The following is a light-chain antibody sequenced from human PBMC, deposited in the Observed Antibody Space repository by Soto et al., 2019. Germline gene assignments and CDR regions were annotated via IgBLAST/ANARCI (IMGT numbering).Light chain of an antibody. J-gene: IGKJ1*01. CDR1: QSISTY. CDR2: KAS. CDR3: QQYSSHWT. Sequence: DIQMTQSPSSLSASVGNRVTITCRASQSISTYLNWYQKKPGKAPKLLIYKASSLESGVPSRFSGSGSGTEFTLTISSLLPDDFATYYCQQYSSHWTFGQGTKVDIK. V-gene: IGKV1-5*03.